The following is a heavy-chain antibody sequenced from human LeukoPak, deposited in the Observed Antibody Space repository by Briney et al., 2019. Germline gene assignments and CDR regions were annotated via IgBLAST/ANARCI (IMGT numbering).Heavy chain of an antibody. CDR2: IYYSGGT. CDR3: ARGGGYSYGYAFDI. D-gene: IGHD5-18*01. Sequence: PSETLSLTCTVSGGSVSSGSYYWSWIRQPPGKGLEWIGYIYYSGGTNYNPSLKSRVTISIDTSKNQFSLKLSSVIAADTAVFYCARGGGYSYGYAFDIWGQGTMVTVS. V-gene: IGHV4-61*01. CDR1: GGSVSSGSYY. J-gene: IGHJ3*02.